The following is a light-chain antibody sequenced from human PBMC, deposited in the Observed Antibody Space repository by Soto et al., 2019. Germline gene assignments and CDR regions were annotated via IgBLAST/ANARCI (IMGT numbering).Light chain of an antibody. CDR3: QQYAGSPYT. Sequence: EIVLTQSPGTLSLSPGERATLSCRASQSVSSSYLAWYQQKPGQAPRLLIYGASSRATGIPDRFSGSGSGADFPLTISRLEPEDFAVYYCQQYAGSPYTFGRGTKLEIK. CDR1: QSVSSSY. CDR2: GAS. V-gene: IGKV3-20*01. J-gene: IGKJ2*01.